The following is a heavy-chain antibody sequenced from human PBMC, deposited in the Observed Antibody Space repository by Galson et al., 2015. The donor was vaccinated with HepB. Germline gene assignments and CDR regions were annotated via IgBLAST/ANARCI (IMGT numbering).Heavy chain of an antibody. CDR1: GFSFMSHS. D-gene: IGHD3-3*01. V-gene: IGHV3-48*01. Sequence: SLRLSCAASGFSFMSHSMNWVRHSPGKGLEWLAYISPGGTKYYADSARGRFTISRDNVKKSMYLHVSSLRVEDTAVYYCARNPASYDYYNMDVWGQGTTVTVS. CDR3: ARNPASYDYYNMDV. CDR2: ISPGGTK. J-gene: IGHJ6*02.